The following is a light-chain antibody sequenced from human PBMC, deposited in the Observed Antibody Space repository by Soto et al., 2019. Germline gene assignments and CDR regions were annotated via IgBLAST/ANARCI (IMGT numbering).Light chain of an antibody. Sequence: DIQMTQSPSTLSASVGDRVTITCRASQSISTWLAWYQQKPGKAPKLLIYDASSLESWVPSRFRGSGSGTEFNLTISTLQPDDFATYYCQQYNTYSYTFGQGTKLEIK. CDR3: QQYNTYSYT. V-gene: IGKV1-5*01. CDR2: DAS. J-gene: IGKJ2*01. CDR1: QSISTW.